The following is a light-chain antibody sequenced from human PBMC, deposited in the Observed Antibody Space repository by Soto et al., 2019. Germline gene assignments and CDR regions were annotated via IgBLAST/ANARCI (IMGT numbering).Light chain of an antibody. V-gene: IGKV1-17*02. J-gene: IGKJ2*01. CDR3: QHYDSYPYT. Sequence: DIQMTQSPSSLSASVGDRVTITCRASQGIRNDLGWYQQKPGKAPKRLIYAASSLESGVPSRFSGRGSGTEFTLTIRDLQPDDFATYYCQHYDSYPYTFGQGTSLEIK. CDR2: AAS. CDR1: QGIRND.